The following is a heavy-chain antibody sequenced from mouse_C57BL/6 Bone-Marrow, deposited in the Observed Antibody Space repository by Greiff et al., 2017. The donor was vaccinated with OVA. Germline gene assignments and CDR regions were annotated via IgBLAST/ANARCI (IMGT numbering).Heavy chain of an antibody. CDR2: IHPNSGGP. J-gene: IGHJ2*01. CDR1: GYTFTSYW. Sequence: VQLQQSGAELVKPGASVKLSCKASGYTFTSYWLHWVRQRPGQGLGWIGMIHPNSGGPNYNEKFKSKATLPVDNSSSTAYMQLSSLTSEDSAVYYFARLLSITTVVRDYWGQGTTLTVSS. D-gene: IGHD1-1*01. V-gene: IGHV1-64*01. CDR3: ARLLSITTVVRDY.